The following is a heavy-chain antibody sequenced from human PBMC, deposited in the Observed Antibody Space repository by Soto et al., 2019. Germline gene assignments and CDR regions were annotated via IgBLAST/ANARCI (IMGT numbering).Heavy chain of an antibody. Sequence: QVQLVQSGAEVKKPGASVKVSCKASGYTFTGYYMHWVRQAPGQGLEWMGWINPNSGGTNYAQKCQGRVTMTRDTSISTAYMELSRLRSDDTAVYYCARDPPYCGGDCPSDLWGQGTLVTVSS. CDR3: ARDPPYCGGDCPSDL. CDR1: GYTFTGYY. J-gene: IGHJ4*02. D-gene: IGHD2-21*02. CDR2: INPNSGGT. V-gene: IGHV1-2*02.